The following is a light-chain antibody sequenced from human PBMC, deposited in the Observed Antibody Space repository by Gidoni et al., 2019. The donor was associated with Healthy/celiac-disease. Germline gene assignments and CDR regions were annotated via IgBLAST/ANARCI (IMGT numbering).Light chain of an antibody. CDR1: QAIFNY. V-gene: IGKV1-33*01. Sequence: DIQMTQSPSSLSASVGDRVTIACQASQAIFNYLNWYQQKPGKAPKLLIYDASNLETGVPSRFSGSGSGTDFTFTISSLQPEDIATYYCQQYDSLPITFXQXTRLXIK. J-gene: IGKJ5*01. CDR3: QQYDSLPIT. CDR2: DAS.